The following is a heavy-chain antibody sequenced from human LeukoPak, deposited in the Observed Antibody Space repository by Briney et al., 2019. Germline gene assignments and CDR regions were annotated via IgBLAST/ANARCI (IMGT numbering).Heavy chain of an antibody. D-gene: IGHD3-22*01. CDR1: GFTISSYA. V-gene: IGHV3-21*01. Sequence: GGSLRLSCAASGFTISSYAMSWVRQAPGKGLEWVSSISSSSSYIYYADSVKGRFTISRDNAKNSLYLQMNSLRAEDTAVYYCARGITMIVGVATGYYGMDVWGQGTTVTVSS. CDR3: ARGITMIVGVATGYYGMDV. J-gene: IGHJ6*02. CDR2: ISSSSSYI.